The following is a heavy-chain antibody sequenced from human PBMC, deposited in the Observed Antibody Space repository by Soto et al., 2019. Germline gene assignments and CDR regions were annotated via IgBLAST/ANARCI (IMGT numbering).Heavy chain of an antibody. Sequence: SETLSLTCTVSRGSVSSATYYWNWIRQPPGKPLEWIGYIYYSGSTYYNSSLKSRVTISVDRSKNHFFLNLTSVTAADTAVYYCATYRKFFQIWGQGTKVTVSS. CDR2: IYYSGST. J-gene: IGHJ3*02. V-gene: IGHV4-61*03. CDR3: ATYRKFFQI. CDR1: RGSVSSATYY.